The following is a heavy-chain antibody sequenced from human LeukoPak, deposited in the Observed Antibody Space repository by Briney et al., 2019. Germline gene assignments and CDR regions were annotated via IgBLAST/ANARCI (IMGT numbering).Heavy chain of an antibody. Sequence: PSETLSLTCAVYGGSFGGYYWSWIRQPPGKGLEWIGEINHSGSTNYNPSLKSRVTISVDTSKNQFSLKLSSVTAADTAVYYCARGVEAAAVDYYYYMDVWGKGTTVTVSS. CDR1: GGSFGGYY. D-gene: IGHD6-13*01. J-gene: IGHJ6*03. V-gene: IGHV4-34*01. CDR3: ARGVEAAAVDYYYYMDV. CDR2: INHSGST.